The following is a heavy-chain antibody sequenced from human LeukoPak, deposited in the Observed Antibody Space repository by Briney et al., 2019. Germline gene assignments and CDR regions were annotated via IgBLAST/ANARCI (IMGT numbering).Heavy chain of an antibody. V-gene: IGHV4-34*01. J-gene: IGHJ4*02. CDR3: ARGGTVVKATTPVY. CDR1: GGSFSGYY. CDR2: INHSGST. Sequence: SETLSLTCAVYGGSFSGYYWSWIRQPPGKGLEWIGEINHSGSTNYNPSLKSRVTISVDTSKNQFSLKLSSVTAAGTAVYYCARGGTVVKATTPVYWGQGTLVTVSS. D-gene: IGHD4-23*01.